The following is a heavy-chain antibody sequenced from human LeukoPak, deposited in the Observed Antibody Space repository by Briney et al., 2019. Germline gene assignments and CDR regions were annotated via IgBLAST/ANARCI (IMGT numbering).Heavy chain of an antibody. CDR3: ARDREPPDAFDI. Sequence: MAGGSLRLSCVASGFTFSDYYMSWIRHAPGKGLECVSYISSSGGTIYYAVSVKGPFTVSRDNAKNSLYLQMNSLRAEDTAVYYCARDREPPDAFDIWGQGTMVTVSS. CDR2: ISSSGGTI. V-gene: IGHV3-11*01. J-gene: IGHJ3*02. CDR1: GFTFSDYY. D-gene: IGHD1-26*01.